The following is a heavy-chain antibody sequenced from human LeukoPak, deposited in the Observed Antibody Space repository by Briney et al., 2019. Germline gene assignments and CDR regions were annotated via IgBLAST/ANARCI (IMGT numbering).Heavy chain of an antibody. Sequence: GGSLRLSCAASGFTFSGYEMNWVRQAPGKGLEWISNIRTTAEGAKYAYYADSVKGRVTISRDDGKNTLYLHMSSLRDDDTAVYYCATDQRYAFDYWGQGILVTVSS. CDR3: ATDQRYAFDY. J-gene: IGHJ4*02. D-gene: IGHD3-9*01. CDR2: IRTTAEGAKYA. V-gene: IGHV3-48*03. CDR1: GFTFSGYE.